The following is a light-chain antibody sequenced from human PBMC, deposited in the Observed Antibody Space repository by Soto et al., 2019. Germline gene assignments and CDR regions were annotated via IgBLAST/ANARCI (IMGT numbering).Light chain of an antibody. Sequence: DVVMTQSPDSLAVSLGERATINCKSSQSLLNSSNNKNYLAWYQQKPGQSPELLIYWASTRESGVPDRFSGSGSGTDFTLTISSLQAEDVAVYYCQQFHSTPYTFGQGTKLEIK. CDR3: QQFHSTPYT. CDR2: WAS. CDR1: QSLLNSSNNKNY. J-gene: IGKJ2*01. V-gene: IGKV4-1*01.